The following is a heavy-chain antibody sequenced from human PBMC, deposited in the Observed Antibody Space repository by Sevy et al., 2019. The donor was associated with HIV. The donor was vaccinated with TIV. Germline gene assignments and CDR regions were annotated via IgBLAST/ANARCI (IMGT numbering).Heavy chain of an antibody. CDR2: IRYDGSNK. Sequence: GGSLRLSCAASGFTFSSYGMHWVRQAPGKGLEWVAFIRYDGSNKYYAESVKGRFTIPRDNSKNTLYLQMNSLRAEDTAVYYCAKHGDYGKYFDYWGQGTLVTVSS. CDR1: GFTFSSYG. D-gene: IGHD4-17*01. CDR3: AKHGDYGKYFDY. J-gene: IGHJ4*02. V-gene: IGHV3-30*02.